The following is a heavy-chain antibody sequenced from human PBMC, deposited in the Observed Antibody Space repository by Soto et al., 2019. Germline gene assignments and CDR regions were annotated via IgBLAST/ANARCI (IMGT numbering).Heavy chain of an antibody. V-gene: IGHV4-59*11. Sequence: SQTLSLPCTVVCGSISNLGWSRIRKHPGKGLEWIGYIYYSRSTNYNPSLKSRVTISVDTSKNQFSLKLSSVTAADTAVYYCARDHCSGGSCYSDYWGQGTLVTVSS. J-gene: IGHJ4*02. CDR2: IYYSRST. D-gene: IGHD2-15*01. CDR3: ARDHCSGGSCYSDY. CDR1: CGSISNLG.